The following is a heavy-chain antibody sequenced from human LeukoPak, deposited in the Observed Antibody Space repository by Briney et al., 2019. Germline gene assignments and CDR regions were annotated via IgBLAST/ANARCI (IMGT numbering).Heavy chain of an antibody. J-gene: IGHJ4*02. D-gene: IGHD6-13*01. CDR2: ISAYNGNT. Sequence: GASVKVSCKASGYTFTSYGISWVRQAPGQGLEWMGWISAYNGNTNYAQKLQGRVTMTTDTSTSTAYMELRSLRSDDTAVYYCARVAPTKTAGPHYFDYWGQGTLVTVSS. CDR3: ARVAPTKTAGPHYFDY. V-gene: IGHV1-18*01. CDR1: GYTFTSYG.